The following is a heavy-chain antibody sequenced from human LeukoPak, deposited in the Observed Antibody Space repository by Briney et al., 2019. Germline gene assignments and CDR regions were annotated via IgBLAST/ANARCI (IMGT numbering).Heavy chain of an antibody. V-gene: IGHV1-2*06. J-gene: IGHJ4*02. D-gene: IGHD6-19*01. CDR2: INPNSGGT. CDR3: AREDNLGSGSSPNDY. Sequence: ASVKVSCKASGYIFTGYYMDWVRQAPGQGLEWMGRINPNSGGTNYAQKFQGRVTMTRDTSISTAYMELSRLRSDDTAVYYCAREDNLGSGSSPNDYWGQGILVTVSS. CDR1: GYIFTGYY.